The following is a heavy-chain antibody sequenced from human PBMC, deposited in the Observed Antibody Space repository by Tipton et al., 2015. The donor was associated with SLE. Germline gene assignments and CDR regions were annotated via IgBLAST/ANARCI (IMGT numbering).Heavy chain of an antibody. J-gene: IGHJ3*02. CDR2: IHHSGIT. D-gene: IGHD3-9*01. CDR1: GYSIRNGYY. CDR3: ARGDFDWYHTPDGFDI. V-gene: IGHV4-38-2*02. Sequence: TLSLTCNVSGYSIRNGYYWGWIRRAPGKGLEWTGTIHHSGITYYNPSLKSRVTISVDKSKNQFSLKLSFVTAADTAIYYCARGDFDWYHTPDGFDIWGQGTVVTVSS.